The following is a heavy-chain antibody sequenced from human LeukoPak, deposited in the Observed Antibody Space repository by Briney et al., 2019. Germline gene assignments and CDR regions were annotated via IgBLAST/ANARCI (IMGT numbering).Heavy chain of an antibody. CDR1: GGSISSYY. D-gene: IGHD1-26*01. CDR2: IYTSGST. J-gene: IGHJ3*02. V-gene: IGHV4-4*09. Sequence: SETLSLTCTVSGGSISSYYWSWIRQPPGKGLEWIGYIYTSGSTNYNPSLKSRVTISVDTSKNQFSLKLSSVTAADTAVYYCARAVAELRAFDIWGQGTMVTVSS. CDR3: ARAVAELRAFDI.